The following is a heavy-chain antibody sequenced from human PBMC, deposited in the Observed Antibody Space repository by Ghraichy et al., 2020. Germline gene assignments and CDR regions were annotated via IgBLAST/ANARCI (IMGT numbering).Heavy chain of an antibody. CDR2: IRSKAYGGTT. CDR1: GFTFGDYA. V-gene: IGHV3-49*04. Sequence: GGSLRLSCTASGFTFGDYAMSWVRQAPGKGLEWVGFIRSKAYGGTTEYAASVKGRFTISRDDSKSIAYLQMNSLKTEDTAVYYCTSYSSSSLSFYWGQGTLVTVSS. CDR3: TSYSSSSLSFY. J-gene: IGHJ4*02. D-gene: IGHD6-13*01.